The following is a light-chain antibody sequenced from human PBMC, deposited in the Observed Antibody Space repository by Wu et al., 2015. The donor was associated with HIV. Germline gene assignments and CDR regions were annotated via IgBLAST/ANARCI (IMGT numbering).Light chain of an antibody. CDR2: DAS. Sequence: EIVLTQSPGTLSLSPGERATLSCRASQSVRTYLAWYQQKLGQAPRLLISDASDRATGVPARFSGSGSDTDFTLSISSLEPEDFAVYYCQQGYNWPLTFGQGTR. CDR3: QQGYNWPLT. J-gene: IGKJ5*01. CDR1: QSVRTY. V-gene: IGKV3-11*01.